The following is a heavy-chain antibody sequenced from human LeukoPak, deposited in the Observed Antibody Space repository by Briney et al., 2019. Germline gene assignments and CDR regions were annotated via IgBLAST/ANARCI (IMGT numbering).Heavy chain of an antibody. D-gene: IGHD3-16*02. CDR1: GYTFTGYY. CDR2: INPNSGGT. J-gene: IGHJ4*02. V-gene: IGHV1-2*02. CDR3: AAGGPYDYVWGSYRYSRGNYFDY. Sequence: ASVKVSCKASGYTFTGYYMHWVRQAPGQGLEWMGWINPNSGGTNYAQKFQGRVTITRDMSTSTAYMELSSLRSEDTAVYYCAAGGPYDYVWGSYRYSRGNYFDYWGQGTLVTVSS.